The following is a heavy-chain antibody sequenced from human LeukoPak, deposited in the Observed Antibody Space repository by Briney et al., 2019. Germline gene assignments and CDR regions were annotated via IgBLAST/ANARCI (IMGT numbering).Heavy chain of an antibody. Sequence: AGRSLRLSCAASGFTFSIYAMSWVRQAPGKGLEWVSAISGSGGSTYYADSVKGRFAISRDNSKNTLYLQMNSLRAEDTAVYYCAKEGAGNRLTDAFDIWGQGTMVTVSS. V-gene: IGHV3-23*01. J-gene: IGHJ3*02. CDR2: ISGSGGST. CDR3: AKEGAGNRLTDAFDI. D-gene: IGHD1-14*01. CDR1: GFTFSIYA.